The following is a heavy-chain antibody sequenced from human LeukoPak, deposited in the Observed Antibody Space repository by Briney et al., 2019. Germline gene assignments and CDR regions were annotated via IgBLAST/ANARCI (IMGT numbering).Heavy chain of an antibody. J-gene: IGHJ4*02. V-gene: IGHV3-23*01. CDR3: AKRGVVIRAVIIVGFHKEAYYFDY. CDR2: ISDRGGST. Sequence: GGSLRLSCAVSGITLSNYGMSWVRQAPGKGLQWVAGISDRGGSTNYADSVKGRFTISRDNSKNTLYLQMNSLRAEDTAVYFFAKRGVVIRAVIIVGFHKEAYYFDYWGQGALVTVSS. CDR1: GITLSNYG. D-gene: IGHD3-10*01.